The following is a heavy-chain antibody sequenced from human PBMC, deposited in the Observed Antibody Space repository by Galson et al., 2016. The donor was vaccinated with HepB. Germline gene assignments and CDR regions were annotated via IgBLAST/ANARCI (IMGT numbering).Heavy chain of an antibody. CDR3: ARVDIISYRFDP. V-gene: IGHV2-26*01. CDR2: IFSNDEK. CDR1: GFPLSNERMS. D-gene: IGHD3-3*01. J-gene: IGHJ5*02. Sequence: PALVKPTQTLTLTCTVSGFPLSNERMSVSWIRQPPGRALEWLAHIFSNDEKSYRTSLKSRLTISKDTSKSQVVLTMTNMDPVDTATYYCARVDIISYRFDPWGQGILVTVSS.